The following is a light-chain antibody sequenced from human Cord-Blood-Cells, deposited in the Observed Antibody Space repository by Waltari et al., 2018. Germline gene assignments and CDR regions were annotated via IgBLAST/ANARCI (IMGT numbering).Light chain of an antibody. CDR1: QSALYSSNNKNY. CDR3: QQYYSTLT. V-gene: IGKV4-1*01. J-gene: IGKJ4*01. CDR2: WAS. Sequence: DIVMTQSPDSLAVSLGERATIQCKSSQSALYSSNNKNYLAWYQQKPGQPPKLLIYWASTRESGVPDRFSGSGSGTDFTLTISSLQAEDVAVYYCQQYYSTLTFGGGTKVEIK.